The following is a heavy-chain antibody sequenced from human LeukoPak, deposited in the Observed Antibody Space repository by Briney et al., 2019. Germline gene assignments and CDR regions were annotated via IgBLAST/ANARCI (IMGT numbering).Heavy chain of an antibody. V-gene: IGHV4-39*02. J-gene: IGHJ5*02. D-gene: IGHD3-10*01. CDR1: GGSISSSSYY. CDR2: IYYSGST. CDR3: ARDRVPVLAMGVRGAPNWFDP. Sequence: PSETLSLTCTVSGGSISSSSYYWGWIRQPPGKGLEWSGSIYYSGSTYYNPSLKSRVTISVDTSKNQFSLKLSSVTAADTAVYYCARDRVPVLAMGVRGAPNWFDPWGQGTLVTVSS.